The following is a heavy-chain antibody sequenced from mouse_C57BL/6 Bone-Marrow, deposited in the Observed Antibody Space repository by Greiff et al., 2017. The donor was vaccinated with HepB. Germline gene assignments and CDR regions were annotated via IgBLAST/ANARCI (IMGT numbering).Heavy chain of an antibody. J-gene: IGHJ3*01. D-gene: IGHD3-3*01. Sequence: VPGVEPGAELAKPGASVKLSCKASGYTFTSYWMHWVKQRPGQGLEWIGYINPSSGYTKYNQKFKDEATLTADKSSSTAYMQLSSLTYEASAVYYCARGTAWFAYWGQGTLGNVSA. CDR3: ARGTAWFAY. CDR1: GYTFTSYW. CDR2: INPSSGYT. V-gene: IGHV1-7*01.